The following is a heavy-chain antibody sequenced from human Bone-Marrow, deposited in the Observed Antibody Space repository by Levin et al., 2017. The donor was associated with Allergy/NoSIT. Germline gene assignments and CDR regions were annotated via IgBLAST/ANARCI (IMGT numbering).Heavy chain of an antibody. CDR3: ARDMARQLWFPYYHYYGMDV. CDR2: ISYDGSSK. J-gene: IGHJ6*02. V-gene: IGHV3-30-3*01. D-gene: IGHD5-18*01. Sequence: LSGGSLRLSCAASGFTFSSYAMHWVRQAPGKGLEWVAVISYDGSSKYYADSVKGRFTVSRDNSKNTLYLQMNSLRAEDTAVYYGARDMARQLWFPYYHYYGMDVWGQGTTVTVSS. CDR1: GFTFSSYA.